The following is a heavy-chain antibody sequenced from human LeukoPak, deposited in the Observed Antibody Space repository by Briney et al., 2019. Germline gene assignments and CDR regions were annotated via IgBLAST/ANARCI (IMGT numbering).Heavy chain of an antibody. CDR2: ISYDGSNK. Sequence: GGSLRLSCAASGLTFSHYAVHWVRQAPGKGLEWVAVISYDGSNKYYADSVKGRFTISRDNSKNTLYLQMNSLRAEDTAVYYCARGDYYGSGSSYHDAFDIWGQGTMVTVSS. D-gene: IGHD3-10*01. CDR3: ARGDYYGSGSSYHDAFDI. CDR1: GLTFSHYA. J-gene: IGHJ3*02. V-gene: IGHV3-30*04.